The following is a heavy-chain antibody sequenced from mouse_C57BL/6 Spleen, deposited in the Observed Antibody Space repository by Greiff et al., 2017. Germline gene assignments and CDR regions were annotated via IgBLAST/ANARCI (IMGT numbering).Heavy chain of an antibody. J-gene: IGHJ4*01. CDR3: TRGGGYYGGAMDY. V-gene: IGHV1-15*01. CDR2: IDPETGGT. Sequence: VQLQQSGAELVRPGASVTLSCKASGYTLTDYEMHWVKQTPVHGLEWIGAIDPETGGTAYNQKFKGKAILTADKYTSTAYMARRSLTSEDSAVYYCTRGGGYYGGAMDYWGQGTSVTVSS. D-gene: IGHD2-3*01. CDR1: GYTLTDYE.